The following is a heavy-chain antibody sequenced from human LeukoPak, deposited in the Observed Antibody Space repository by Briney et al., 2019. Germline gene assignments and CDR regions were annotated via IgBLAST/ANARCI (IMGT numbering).Heavy chain of an antibody. V-gene: IGHV4-31*02. D-gene: IGHD5-12*01. CDR1: GFTFSSSA. CDR3: ARDPARGQSTAGAFDI. Sequence: LRLSCSASGFTFSSSAMSWIRQHPGKGLEWIGYIYYSGSTYYNPSLKSRVTISVDTSKNQFSLKLSSVTAADTAVYYCARDPARGQSTAGAFDIWGQGTMVTVSS. CDR2: IYYSGST. J-gene: IGHJ3*02.